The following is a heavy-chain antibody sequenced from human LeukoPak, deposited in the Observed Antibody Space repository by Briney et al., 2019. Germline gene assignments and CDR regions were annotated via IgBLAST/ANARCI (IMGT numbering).Heavy chain of an antibody. J-gene: IGHJ4*02. CDR1: GFTFSSYG. Sequence: AGRSLRLSCAASGFTFSSYGMHWVRQVPGKGLEWVGLIETKTDGETTDYAAPVKGRFTISRDDSKNTVFLQMNMLKTDDTAVYYCSTDPAGTLVYRGQGTLVTVSS. V-gene: IGHV3-15*04. D-gene: IGHD6-19*01. CDR3: STDPAGTLVY. CDR2: IETKTDGETT.